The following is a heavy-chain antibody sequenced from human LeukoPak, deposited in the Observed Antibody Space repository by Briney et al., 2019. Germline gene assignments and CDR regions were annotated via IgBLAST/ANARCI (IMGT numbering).Heavy chain of an antibody. D-gene: IGHD4-23*01. CDR3: ARKHDYGGNSIDY. Sequence: PGGSLRLSCAASGFTLSSYNMNWVRQAPGKGLEWVSSITSSSYIYYADSVKGRFTISRDNAKNSLYLQMNSLRAEDTAVYYCARKHDYGGNSIDYWGQGTLVTVSS. CDR2: ITSSSYI. V-gene: IGHV3-21*01. CDR1: GFTLSSYN. J-gene: IGHJ4*02.